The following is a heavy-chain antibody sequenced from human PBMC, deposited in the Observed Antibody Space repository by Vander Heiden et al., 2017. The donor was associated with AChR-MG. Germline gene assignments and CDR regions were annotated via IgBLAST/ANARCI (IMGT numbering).Heavy chain of an antibody. CDR1: GYTFTSYG. V-gene: IGHV1-18*01. CDR3: ARARPKAGYDILTGDDY. D-gene: IGHD3-9*01. Sequence: QVQLVQSGAEVKQPGASVKVSCKASGYTFTSYGISWVRQAPGQGLEWMGWISAYNGNTDYAQKLQGRVTMTTDTSTSTAYMELRGLRSDDTAVYYCARARPKAGYDILTGDDYWGQGTLVTVSS. J-gene: IGHJ4*02. CDR2: ISAYNGNT.